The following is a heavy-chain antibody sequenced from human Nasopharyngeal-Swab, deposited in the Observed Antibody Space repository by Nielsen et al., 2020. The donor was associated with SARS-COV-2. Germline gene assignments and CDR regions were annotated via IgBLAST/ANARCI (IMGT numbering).Heavy chain of an antibody. CDR2: IYYSGST. CDR3: ARLGYGDSNWFDP. D-gene: IGHD4-17*01. J-gene: IGHJ5*02. Sequence: RQAPGQGLGWIGSIYYSGSTYYNPSLKSRVTISVDTSKNQFSLKLSSVTAADTAVYYCARLGYGDSNWFDPWGQGTLVTVSS. V-gene: IGHV4-39*01.